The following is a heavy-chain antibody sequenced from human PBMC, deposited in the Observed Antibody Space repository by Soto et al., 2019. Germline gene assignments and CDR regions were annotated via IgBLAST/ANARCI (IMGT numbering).Heavy chain of an antibody. D-gene: IGHD5-18*01. J-gene: IGHJ4*02. CDR3: ARGGRGYSSAPRYYFDY. V-gene: IGHV1-69*01. CDR1: GGSFSSNP. CDR2: IIPIFATA. Sequence: QVQLVQSGSEVKKPGSSVKVSCKASGGSFSSNPIRWVRQAPGQGLEWMAGIIPIFATAHYAQKFQGRVTITADESTSTAYMELTSLRSEDTAVYFCARGGRGYSSAPRYYFDYWGQGTLVTVSS.